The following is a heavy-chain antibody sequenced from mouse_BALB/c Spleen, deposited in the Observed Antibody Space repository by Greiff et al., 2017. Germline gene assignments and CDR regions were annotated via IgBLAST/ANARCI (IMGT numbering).Heavy chain of an antibody. J-gene: IGHJ3*01. V-gene: IGHV5-17*02. CDR1: GFTFSSFG. D-gene: IGHD2-4*01. CDR3: ARSYDYSFAY. CDR2: ISSGSSTI. Sequence: EVKLVESGGGLVQPGGSRKLSCAASGFTFSSFGMHWVRQAPEKGLEWVAYISSGSSTIYYADTVKGRFTISRDNPKNTLFLQMTSLRSEDTAMYYCARSYDYSFAYWGQGTLVTVSA.